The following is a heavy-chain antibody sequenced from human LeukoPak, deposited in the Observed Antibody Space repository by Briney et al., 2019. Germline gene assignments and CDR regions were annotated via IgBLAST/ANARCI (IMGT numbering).Heavy chain of an antibody. CDR2: INPGNSDI. J-gene: IGHJ5*02. CDR3: STRAFSDTSPVA. CDR1: EYNLATNW. V-gene: IGHV5-51*02. D-gene: IGHD3-22*01. Sequence: GELLRISGKHFEYNLATNWSGGVRQLPGKGLKWMGIINPGNSDIVYTPSFQGQVTFSADRSTSTVFLQWGSLKAADSAMYYCSTRAFSDTSPVAWGQGTLVTVSS.